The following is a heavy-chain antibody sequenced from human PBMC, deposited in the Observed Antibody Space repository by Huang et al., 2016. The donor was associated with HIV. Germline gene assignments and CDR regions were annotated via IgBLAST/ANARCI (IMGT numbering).Heavy chain of an antibody. CDR2: INHSGNT. Sequence: QVQLEQWGAGLLKASETLSLTCAVYGGSFSGYYWNWLRQAPGKGLEWVGEINHSGNTNSHPSLKSRVNMSVDTSKSQFSLYLTSLSAADTGTYFCARRYNSRRDYWGRGTLVTVNS. CDR3: ARRYNSRRDY. J-gene: IGHJ4*02. D-gene: IGHD3-22*01. CDR1: GGSFSGYY. V-gene: IGHV4-34*02.